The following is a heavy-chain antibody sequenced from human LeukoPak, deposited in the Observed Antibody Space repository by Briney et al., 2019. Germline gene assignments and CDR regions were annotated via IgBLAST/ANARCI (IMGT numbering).Heavy chain of an antibody. CDR1: GGSISSSSYY. Sequence: SETLSLTCTVSGGSISSSSYYWGWIRQPPGKGLEWIGSIYYSGSTYYNPSLKSRVTISVDTSTNQFSLKLSSVTAADTAVYYCASLIAAAGNYFDYWGQGTLVTVSS. V-gene: IGHV4-39*01. D-gene: IGHD6-13*01. CDR2: IYYSGST. J-gene: IGHJ4*02. CDR3: ASLIAAAGNYFDY.